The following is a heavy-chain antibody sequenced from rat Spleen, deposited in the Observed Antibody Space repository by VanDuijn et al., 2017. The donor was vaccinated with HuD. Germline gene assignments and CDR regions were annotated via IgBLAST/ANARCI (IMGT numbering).Heavy chain of an antibody. CDR2: ISTGGGNT. Sequence: EVQLVESGGGLVQPGRSLQLSCGVSGFTFNNYWMTWIRQAPGKGLEWVASISTGGGNTYYRDSVKGRFTISRDNAKSTLYLQMDSLRSEDTATYYCSGSRVPWYLDFWGPGTMVTVSS. CDR1: GFTFNNYW. J-gene: IGHJ1*01. D-gene: IGHD1-11*01. V-gene: IGHV5-31*01. CDR3: SGSRVPWYLDF.